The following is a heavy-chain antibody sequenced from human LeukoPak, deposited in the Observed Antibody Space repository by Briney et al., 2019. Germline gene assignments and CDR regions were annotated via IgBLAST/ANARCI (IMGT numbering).Heavy chain of an antibody. CDR2: ISSSSSYI. CDR3: AAGYSYGPGAYYMDV. V-gene: IGHV3-21*01. J-gene: IGHJ6*03. CDR1: GFTFSSYS. Sequence: GGSLRLFCAASGFTFSSYSMNWVRQAPGKGLEWVSSISSSSSYIYYADSVKGRFTISRDNAKNSLYLQMNSLRAEDTAVYYCAAGYSYGPGAYYMDVWGKGTTVTVSS. D-gene: IGHD5-18*01.